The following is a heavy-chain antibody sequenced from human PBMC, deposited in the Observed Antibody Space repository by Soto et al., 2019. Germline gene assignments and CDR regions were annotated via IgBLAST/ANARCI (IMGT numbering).Heavy chain of an antibody. Sequence: GGSLRLSCAASGFTFSSYAMSWVRQAPGKGLEWVSAISGSGGSTYYADSVKGRFTISRDNSKNTLYLQMNSLRAEDTAVYYCAKDQYLGDYGSGSYYSWGQGTLVTVSS. CDR1: GFTFSSYA. D-gene: IGHD3-10*01. J-gene: IGHJ5*02. V-gene: IGHV3-23*01. CDR3: AKDQYLGDYGSGSYYS. CDR2: ISGSGGST.